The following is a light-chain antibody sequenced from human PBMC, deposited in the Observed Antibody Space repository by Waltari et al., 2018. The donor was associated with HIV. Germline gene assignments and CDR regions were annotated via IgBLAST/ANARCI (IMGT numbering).Light chain of an antibody. J-gene: IGLJ2*01. CDR3: NSWDNSGNHLVV. V-gene: IGLV3-19*01. CDR2: GKN. CDR1: SLRSYY. Sequence: SSELTQDPAVSVALGQTVRITCQGDSLRSYYASWYQQKPGQAPVLVSYGKNNRPSGIPDRFSGSSSGNTASLTITGAQAEDEADYYCNSWDNSGNHLVVFGGGTKLTVL.